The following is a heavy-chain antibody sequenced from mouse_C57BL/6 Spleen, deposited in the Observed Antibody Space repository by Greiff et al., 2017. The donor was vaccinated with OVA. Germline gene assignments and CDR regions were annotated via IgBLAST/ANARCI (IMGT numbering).Heavy chain of an antibody. V-gene: IGHV1-26*01. Sequence: VQLQQSGPELVKPGASVKISCKASGYTFTDYYMNWVKQSHGKSLEWIGDINPNNGGTSYNQKFKGKATLTVDKSSSTAYMELRSLTSEDSAVYYCARSSNWDYWGQGTTLTVSS. CDR2: INPNNGGT. CDR3: ARSSNWDY. CDR1: GYTFTDYY. J-gene: IGHJ2*01.